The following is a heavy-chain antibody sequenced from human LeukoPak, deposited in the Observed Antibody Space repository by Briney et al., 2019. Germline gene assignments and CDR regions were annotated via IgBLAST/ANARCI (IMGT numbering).Heavy chain of an antibody. Sequence: GESLKISCKGSGYSFTSSWIGWVRQMPGKGLEWMGIINPGASDTSYSPSLQGQVTISVDKSITTAYLQWSSLKASDTAMYYCARDMAAAGTDVFDYWGQGSLVTVSS. CDR1: GYSFTSSW. CDR2: INPGASDT. V-gene: IGHV5-51*01. D-gene: IGHD6-13*01. J-gene: IGHJ4*02. CDR3: ARDMAAAGTDVFDY.